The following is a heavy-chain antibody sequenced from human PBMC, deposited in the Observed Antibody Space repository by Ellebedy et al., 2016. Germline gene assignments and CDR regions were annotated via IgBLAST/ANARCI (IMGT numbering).Heavy chain of an antibody. V-gene: IGHV3-30-3*01. CDR3: ARGKGSVEISDAFHI. D-gene: IGHD2-15*01. CDR2: ISQNDGTKK. Sequence: GGSLRLSCAASEFTFSVYAMYWVRHTPGKGLGWVAGISQNDGTKKDYAESVKGRFTVSRDNNANTLYLQMNSLGSEDTAIYYCARGKGSVEISDAFHIWGRGTMVAVSS. J-gene: IGHJ3*02. CDR1: EFTFSVYA.